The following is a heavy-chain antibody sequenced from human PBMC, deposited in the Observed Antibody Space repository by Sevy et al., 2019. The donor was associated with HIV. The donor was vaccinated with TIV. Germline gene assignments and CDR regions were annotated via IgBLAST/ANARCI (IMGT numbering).Heavy chain of an antibody. Sequence: SETLSLTCTVSGDSISSGNHWWSWIRQPAGKGLEWIGRVYSSGRTMYNSSLKSRVTMSVDTSKNQFSLMVSSLIAAYTAIYYCARDGIRRDYYHGMDVWGQGTTVTVSS. CDR3: ARDGIRRDYYHGMDV. CDR2: VYSSGRT. V-gene: IGHV4-61*02. D-gene: IGHD3-10*01. J-gene: IGHJ6*02. CDR1: GDSISSGNHW.